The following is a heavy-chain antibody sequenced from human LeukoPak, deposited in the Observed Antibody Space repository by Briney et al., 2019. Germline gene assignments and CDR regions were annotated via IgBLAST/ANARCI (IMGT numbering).Heavy chain of an antibody. CDR1: AFSFSSFA. J-gene: IGHJ3*02. CDR3: AKDPNGDYVGAFDS. D-gene: IGHD4-17*01. Sequence: GGSLRLSCAASAFSFSSFAMTWVRQAPGKGLEWVSGIHGSGVTTYYADSVKGRFTISRDNSRKMLYLQMNSLRVEDTAVYYCAKDPNGDYVGAFDSWGQGTMVTVSS. CDR2: IHGSGVTT. V-gene: IGHV3-23*01.